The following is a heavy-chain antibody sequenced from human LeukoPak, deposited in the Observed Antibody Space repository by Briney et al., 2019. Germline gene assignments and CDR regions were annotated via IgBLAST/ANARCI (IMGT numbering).Heavy chain of an antibody. Sequence: GASVKVSCKASGYTFTGYYMHWVRQAPGQGLEWMGWINPNSGGTNYAQKFQGRVTMTRDTSISTAYMELSRLRSEDTAVYYCASWQMTTVTTLAFDIWGQGTMVTVSS. J-gene: IGHJ3*02. CDR3: ASWQMTTVTTLAFDI. CDR1: GYTFTGYY. V-gene: IGHV1-2*02. D-gene: IGHD4-17*01. CDR2: INPNSGGT.